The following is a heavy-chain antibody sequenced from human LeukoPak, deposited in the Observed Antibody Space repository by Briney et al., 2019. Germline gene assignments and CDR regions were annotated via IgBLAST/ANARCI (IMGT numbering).Heavy chain of an antibody. CDR1: GAAMTSYH. CDR2: IYHRANT. Sequence: PSETLSLTCIVSGAAMTSYHWNWIRQTPGKRLEWIGYIYHRANTNFITSYSSSLRSRVSMSVDMSKNHFSLKLGSVTAADTAIYYCSGGRSSRYSDYWGQGALVTVFS. CDR3: SGGRSSRYSDY. D-gene: IGHD3-9*01. J-gene: IGHJ4*02. V-gene: IGHV4-59*01.